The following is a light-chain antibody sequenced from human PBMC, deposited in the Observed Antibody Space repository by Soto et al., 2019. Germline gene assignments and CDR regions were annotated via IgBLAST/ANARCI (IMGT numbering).Light chain of an antibody. CDR1: RNDTGAYNY. J-gene: IGLJ1*01. CDR3: SSYAGRETGV. V-gene: IGLV2-8*01. Sequence: QSALTQPPSASGSPGQSDTISCTETRNDTGAYNYVSWYKQHPGKAPKFSIYEVLRRPSGVPDRFSGCRSGNTASLTVSGLQPEDEADYYGSSYAGRETGVFGTGTKVTVL. CDR2: EVL.